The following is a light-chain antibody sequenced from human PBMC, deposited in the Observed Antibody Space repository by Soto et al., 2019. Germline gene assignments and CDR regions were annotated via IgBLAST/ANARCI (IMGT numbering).Light chain of an antibody. Sequence: DIRMTQAPSTLSSSVGDRVTITFRASQSIRSLLAWYQQKPGKAPKVLIYDASSLGSGVPSRFSGSGSGTEFTLTISSLQPDDFATYFCQQYQTYSTFGQGTRLEIK. CDR1: QSIRSL. J-gene: IGKJ5*01. CDR3: QQYQTYST. CDR2: DAS. V-gene: IGKV1-5*01.